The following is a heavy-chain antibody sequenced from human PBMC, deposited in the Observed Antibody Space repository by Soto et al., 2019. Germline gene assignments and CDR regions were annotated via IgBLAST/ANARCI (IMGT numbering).Heavy chain of an antibody. CDR3: VKDCLGILRLTTPDY. Sequence: EVQLLESGGGLVQPGGSLRLSCAASGFSVSSYGMNWVRQAPGKGLECVSGISNSGTTTYYADSVKGRFTISRDNSKNTLYLQMNSLRAEDTVVYFCVKDCLGILRLTTPDYWGQGTVVTVSS. CDR2: ISNSGTTT. CDR1: GFSVSSYG. D-gene: IGHD3-16*01. V-gene: IGHV3-23*01. J-gene: IGHJ4*02.